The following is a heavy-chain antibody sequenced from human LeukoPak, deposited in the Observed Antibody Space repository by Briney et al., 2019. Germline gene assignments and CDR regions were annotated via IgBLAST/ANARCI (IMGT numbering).Heavy chain of an antibody. J-gene: IGHJ6*02. V-gene: IGHV1-69*13. CDR3: ARGPDIVVVVAATSYYYGMDV. Sequence: GASVKVSCKASGGTFSSYAISWVRQAPGQGLEWMGGIIPIFGTANYAQKFQGRVTITADESTSTAYMELSSLRSEDTAAYYCARGPDIVVVVAATSYYYGMDVWGQGTTVTVSS. CDR1: GGTFSSYA. CDR2: IIPIFGTA. D-gene: IGHD2-15*01.